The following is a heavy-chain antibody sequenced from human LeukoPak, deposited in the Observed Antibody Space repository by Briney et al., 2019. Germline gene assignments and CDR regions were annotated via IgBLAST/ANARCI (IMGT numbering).Heavy chain of an antibody. CDR2: ISGSGGST. V-gene: IGHV3-23*01. CDR3: AKDSTHLRYFDY. J-gene: IGHJ4*02. Sequence: GGSLRLSCAASGFTFSGYAMSWVRQAPGKGLEWVSAISGSGGSTYYADSVKGRFTISRDNSKNTLYLQMNSLRAEDTAVYYCAKDSTHLRYFDYWGQGTLVTVSS. D-gene: IGHD3-9*01. CDR1: GFTFSGYA.